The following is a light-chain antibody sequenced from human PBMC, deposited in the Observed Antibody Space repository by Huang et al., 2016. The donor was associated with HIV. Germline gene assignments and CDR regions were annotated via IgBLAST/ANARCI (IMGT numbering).Light chain of an antibody. CDR3: QQYGSSPPWT. CDR1: QSLSSSY. V-gene: IGKV3-20*01. CDR2: GAS. Sequence: IVLTQSPGTLSVSPGERATLSCRASQSLSSSYLAWYQQKTGQAPRLLIYGASSRATGIPDRCSGSGSGTDFTLTISRLEPEDFAVYYCQQYGSSPPWTFGQGTKVEIK. J-gene: IGKJ1*01.